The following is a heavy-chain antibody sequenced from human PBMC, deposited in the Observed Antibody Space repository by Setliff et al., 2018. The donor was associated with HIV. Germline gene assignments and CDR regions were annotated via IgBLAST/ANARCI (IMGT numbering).Heavy chain of an antibody. CDR2: IYSTGHT. J-gene: IGHJ4*02. D-gene: IGHD3-10*01. V-gene: IGHV4-38-2*02. Sequence: PSETLSLTCLVFGYSITNGNYWAWIRQSPGKGLEWIGSIYSTGHTYYNPSHMSRLTMSVGTAKNRFSLKLISVTAADTAVYYCARDRALRFSKSPSFNYFDVWGQGARVTVSS. CDR3: ARDRALRFSKSPSFNYFDV. CDR1: GYSITNGNY.